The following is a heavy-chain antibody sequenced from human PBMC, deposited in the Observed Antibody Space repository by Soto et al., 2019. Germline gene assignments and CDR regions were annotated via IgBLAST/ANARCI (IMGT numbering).Heavy chain of an antibody. CDR2: IKQDGSEK. Sequence: EVQLVESGGGLVQPGGSLRLSCAASGFTFSSYWMSWVRQAPGKGLEWVANIKQDGSEKYYVDSVKGRFTISRDNAKNSLYLQMNSLRAEDTAVYYCARDRYYDSSGYYYVDYWGQGTLVTVSS. D-gene: IGHD3-22*01. CDR1: GFTFSSYW. J-gene: IGHJ4*02. CDR3: ARDRYYDSSGYYYVDY. V-gene: IGHV3-7*01.